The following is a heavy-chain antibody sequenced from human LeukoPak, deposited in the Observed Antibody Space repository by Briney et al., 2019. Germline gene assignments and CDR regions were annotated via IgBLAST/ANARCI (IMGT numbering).Heavy chain of an antibody. V-gene: IGHV3-7*01. CDR1: GFTFTSHW. CDR2: MNLDGSEK. J-gene: IGHJ4*02. CDR3: ARDATYCTNGVCYTRFDY. D-gene: IGHD2-8*01. Sequence: PGGSLRLSCAASGFTFTSHWMGWVRQAPGKGLEWVARMNLDGSEKYYVDSVKGRLTTSRDNAKTSLYLKMNSLRAEDTAVYYCARDATYCTNGVCYTRFDYWGQGTLVTVSS.